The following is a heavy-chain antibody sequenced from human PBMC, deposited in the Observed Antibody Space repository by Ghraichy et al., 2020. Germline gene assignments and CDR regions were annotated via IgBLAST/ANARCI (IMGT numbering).Heavy chain of an antibody. V-gene: IGHV1-8*01. D-gene: IGHD6-13*01. CDR3: ARGIVRGSSPLKH. CDR2: MNPDSGAT. J-gene: IGHJ4*02. CDR1: AYTFTSYY. Sequence: ASVKVSCKASAYTFTSYYINWVRQATGQGPEWMGWMNPDSGATGYAQKFQGRLTMTRNTSISTAYMELSSLRSEDTAVYYCARGIVRGSSPLKHWGQGTLVTVSS.